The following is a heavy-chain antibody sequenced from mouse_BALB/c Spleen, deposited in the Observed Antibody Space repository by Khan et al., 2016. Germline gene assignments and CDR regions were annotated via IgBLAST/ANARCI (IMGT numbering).Heavy chain of an antibody. CDR1: EYTFTNYG. CDR2: INTNTGEP. V-gene: IGHV9-3*02. CDR3: ARTCDYPYYAMDY. D-gene: IGHD2-13*01. J-gene: IGHJ4*01. Sequence: QIQLVQSGPELKKPGETVKISCKASEYTFTNYGMSWVKQAPGKGLKWMGWINTNTGEPTYAEEFKGRFAFSLEASASTAFLQINNLKNEDSATYFCARTCDYPYYAMDYWGQGTSVTVSS.